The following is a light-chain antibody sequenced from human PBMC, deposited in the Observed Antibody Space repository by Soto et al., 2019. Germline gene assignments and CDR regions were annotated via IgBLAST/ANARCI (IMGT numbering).Light chain of an antibody. J-gene: IGKJ1*01. CDR3: MQGTHCPRT. CDR1: QTLVYSDGNIY. Sequence: DVVLPQSPLSLPVTLGQPASISCRSSQTLVYSDGNIYLNWCHQRPGQSPRRLIYKVSDRDSGVPERFSGSGSGTDFTLKISREEAGDVGVYFCMQGTHCPRTFGQGTKVEIK. V-gene: IGKV2-30*01. CDR2: KVS.